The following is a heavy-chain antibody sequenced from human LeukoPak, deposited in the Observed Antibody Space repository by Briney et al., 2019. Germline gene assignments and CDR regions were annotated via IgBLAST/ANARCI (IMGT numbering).Heavy chain of an antibody. CDR2: IIPIFGTA. CDR1: GGTFSSYA. CDR3: AREAKITMVRGVIYYGMDV. D-gene: IGHD3-10*01. V-gene: IGHV1-69*13. J-gene: IGHJ6*02. Sequence: ASVKVSCKASGGTFSSYAISWVRQAPAQGLEWMGGIIPIFGTANYAQKFQGRVTITADESTSTAYMELSSLRSEDTAVYYCAREAKITMVRGVIYYGMDVWGQGTTVTVSS.